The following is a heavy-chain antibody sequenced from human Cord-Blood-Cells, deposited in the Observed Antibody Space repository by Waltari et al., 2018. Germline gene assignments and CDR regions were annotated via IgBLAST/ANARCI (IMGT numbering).Heavy chain of an antibody. J-gene: IGHJ3*02. CDR2: INHSGST. Sequence: QVQLQQWGAGLLKPSETLSLTCAVYGGSFSGYYWSWIRQPPGKGLEWIGEINHSGSTNYNPSLKSRVTISVDTSKNQFSLKLSSVTAADTAVDYCARGQYYDFWSGYSDAFDIWGQGTMVTVSS. CDR3: ARGQYYDFWSGYSDAFDI. V-gene: IGHV4-34*01. CDR1: GGSFSGYY. D-gene: IGHD3-3*01.